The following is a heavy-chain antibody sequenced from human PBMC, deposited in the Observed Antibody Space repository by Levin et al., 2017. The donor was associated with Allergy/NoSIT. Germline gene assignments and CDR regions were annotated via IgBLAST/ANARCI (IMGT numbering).Heavy chain of an antibody. D-gene: IGHD3-22*01. CDR2: IKSKTDGGTT. Sequence: SCAASGFTFSNAWMSWVRQAPGKGLEWVGRIKSKTDGGTTDYAAPVKGRFTISRDDSKNTLYLQMNSLKTEDTAVYYCTTDKAMIVKGTDYWGQGTLVTVSS. V-gene: IGHV3-15*01. J-gene: IGHJ4*02. CDR3: TTDKAMIVKGTDY. CDR1: GFTFSNAW.